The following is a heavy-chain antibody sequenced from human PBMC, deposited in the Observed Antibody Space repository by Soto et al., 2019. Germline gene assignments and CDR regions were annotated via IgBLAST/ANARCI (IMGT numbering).Heavy chain of an antibody. D-gene: IGHD3-3*01. CDR3: ARIGSGNSFDY. CDR1: GFTFSSYA. J-gene: IGHJ4*02. Sequence: HPGGSLRRSWAASGFTFSSYAMHWVRQAPGKGLEWVAVISYDGSNKDYADSVKCRFTISRDNSKNTLYLQMNSLRAEDTAVYYCARIGSGNSFDYWGQGTLVTVSS. CDR2: ISYDGSNK. V-gene: IGHV3-30-3*01.